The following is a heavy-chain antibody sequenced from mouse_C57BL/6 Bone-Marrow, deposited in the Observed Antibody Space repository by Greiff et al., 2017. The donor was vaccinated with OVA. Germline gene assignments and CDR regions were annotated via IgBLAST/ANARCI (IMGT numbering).Heavy chain of an antibody. D-gene: IGHD3-1*01. V-gene: IGHV1-69*01. CDR3: ARVGARGFAY. CDR2: IDPSDSYT. J-gene: IGHJ3*01. Sequence: QVQLQQSGAELAKPGASVKLSCKASGYTFTSYWMHWVKQRPGQGLEWIGEIDPSDSYTNYNQKFKGKSTLTVDKSSSTAYMQLSSLTSEDSAVYYCARVGARGFAYWGQGTLVTVSA. CDR1: GYTFTSYW.